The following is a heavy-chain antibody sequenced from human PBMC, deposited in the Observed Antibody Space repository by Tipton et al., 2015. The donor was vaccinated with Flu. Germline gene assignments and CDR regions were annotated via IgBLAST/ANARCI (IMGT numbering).Heavy chain of an antibody. CDR3: AKAPVKDGDDAFDI. CDR1: GGSISTYY. V-gene: IGHV3-30*18. Sequence: LSLTCTVSGGSISTYYWSWIRQPPGKGLEWVAVISADGSKTYYADSVKGRFSISRDNSKNTLYLQMNSLRADDTAVYYCAKAPVKDGDDAFDIWGQGTMVTVSS. J-gene: IGHJ3*02. CDR2: ISADGSKT.